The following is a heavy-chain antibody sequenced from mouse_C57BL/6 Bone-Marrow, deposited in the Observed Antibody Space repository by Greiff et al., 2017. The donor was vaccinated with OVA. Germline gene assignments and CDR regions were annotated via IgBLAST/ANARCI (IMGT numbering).Heavy chain of an antibody. CDR3: AREVGQDFDV. CDR2: IDPEDGET. Sequence: VQLQQSGAELVKPGASVKLSCTASGFNITDYYMHWVKQRTEQGLEWIGRIDPEDGETKYAPKFQGKATITADTSSNTAYLQLSSLTSEDTAVYYCAREVGQDFDVWGTGTTVTVSS. CDR1: GFNITDYY. D-gene: IGHD3-3*01. J-gene: IGHJ1*03. V-gene: IGHV14-2*01.